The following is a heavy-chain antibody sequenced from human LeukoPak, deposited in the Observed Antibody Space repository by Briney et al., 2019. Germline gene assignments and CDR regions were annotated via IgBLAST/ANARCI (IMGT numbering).Heavy chain of an antibody. J-gene: IGHJ3*02. CDR1: GFTFSSYG. CDR2: IWYDGSNK. Sequence: GGSLRLSCAASGFTFSSYGMHWVRQAPGRGLEWVAVIWYDGSNKYYADSVKGRFTISRDNSKNTLYLQMNSLRAEGTAVYYCVTVDRDAFDIWGQGTMVTVSS. V-gene: IGHV3-33*01. CDR3: VTVDRDAFDI.